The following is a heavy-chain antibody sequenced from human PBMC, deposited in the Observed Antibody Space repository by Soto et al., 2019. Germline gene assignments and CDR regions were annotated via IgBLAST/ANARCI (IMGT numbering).Heavy chain of an antibody. D-gene: IGHD2-2*02. CDR3: ARDRDIVVVPAATPYGMDV. Sequence: QVQLVESGGGVVQPGRSLRLSCAASGFTFSSYGMHWVRQAPGKGLEWVAVIWYDGSNKYYADSVKGRFTISRDNSKNTLYLQMNSLRAEDTAVYYCARDRDIVVVPAATPYGMDVWGQGTTLTVSS. CDR1: GFTFSSYG. J-gene: IGHJ6*02. CDR2: IWYDGSNK. V-gene: IGHV3-33*01.